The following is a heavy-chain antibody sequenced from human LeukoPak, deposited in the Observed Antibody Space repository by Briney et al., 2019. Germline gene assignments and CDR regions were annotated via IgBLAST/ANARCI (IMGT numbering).Heavy chain of an antibody. V-gene: IGHV3-23*01. CDR3: AKHYYGSGSYYDAFDI. Sequence: PGGSLRLSCAASGFTFSSYAMSWVRHAPGKGLEWVSAISGSGGSTYYADSVKGRFTISRDNSKNTLYLQMNSLRAEDTAVYYCAKHYYGSGSYYDAFDIWGQGTMVTVSS. CDR2: ISGSGGST. CDR1: GFTFSSYA. J-gene: IGHJ3*02. D-gene: IGHD3-10*01.